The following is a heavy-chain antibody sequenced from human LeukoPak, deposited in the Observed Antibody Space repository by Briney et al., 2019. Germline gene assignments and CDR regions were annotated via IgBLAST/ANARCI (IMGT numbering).Heavy chain of an antibody. J-gene: IGHJ3*02. CDR2: IYYSGST. D-gene: IGHD6-6*01. CDR1: GGSISSYY. V-gene: IGHV4-59*01. Sequence: SETLSLTCTVSGGSISSYYWSWIRQPPGKGLEWIAYIYYSGSTNYNPSLKSRVTISVDTSKNQFSLKLSSVTAADTAVYYCARGSVAARNDAYDIWGQGTMVTVSS. CDR3: ARGSVAARNDAYDI.